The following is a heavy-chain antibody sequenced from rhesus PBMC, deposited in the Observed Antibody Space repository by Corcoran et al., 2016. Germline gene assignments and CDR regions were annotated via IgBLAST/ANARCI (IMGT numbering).Heavy chain of an antibody. Sequence: EVQLVESGGGLVQPGGSLRLSCAASGFPFSSYGMSWVRQAPGKALEWVSYISNGGGSTYYADSVKGRFTISRDNSKNTLSLQMNSLRAEDTAVYYCAKDFICGDYSFDYWGQGVLVTVSS. CDR3: AKDFICGDYSFDY. CDR1: GFPFSSYG. D-gene: IGHD3-34*01. V-gene: IGHV3S5*01. J-gene: IGHJ4*01. CDR2: ISNGGGST.